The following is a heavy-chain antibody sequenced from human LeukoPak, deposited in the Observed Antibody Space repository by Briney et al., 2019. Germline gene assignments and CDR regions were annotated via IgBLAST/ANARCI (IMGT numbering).Heavy chain of an antibody. CDR1: GYTFTGYY. D-gene: IGHD2-2*01. Sequence: GASVKVSCKASGYTFTGYYMHWVRQAPGQGLEWMGWINPNSGGTNYAQKFQGRVTMTRDTSISTACMELSRLRSDDTAVYYCARDEGRYCSSTSCSLDYWGQGTLVTVSS. CDR3: ARDEGRYCSSTSCSLDY. J-gene: IGHJ4*02. V-gene: IGHV1-2*02. CDR2: INPNSGGT.